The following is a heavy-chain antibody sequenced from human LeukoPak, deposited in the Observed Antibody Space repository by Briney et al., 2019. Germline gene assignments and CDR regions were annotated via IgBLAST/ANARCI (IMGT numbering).Heavy chain of an antibody. D-gene: IGHD3-9*01. CDR2: IYTSGST. CDR1: GGSISSYY. J-gene: IGHJ4*02. Sequence: SETLSLTCTVSGGSISSYYWSWIRQPAGKGLEWIGRIYTSGSTNYNPSLKSRVTMSVDTSKNQFSLKLSSVTAADTAVYYCARTYYDILTGYRFDYWGQGTLVTVSS. CDR3: ARTYYDILTGYRFDY. V-gene: IGHV4-4*07.